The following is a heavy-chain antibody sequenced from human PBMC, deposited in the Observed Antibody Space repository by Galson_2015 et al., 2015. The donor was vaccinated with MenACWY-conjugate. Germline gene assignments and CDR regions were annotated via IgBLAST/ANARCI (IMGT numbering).Heavy chain of an antibody. Sequence: QSGAEVKKPGESLKTSCTASGYTFANYAIFWLRQAPGQRLEWMGWIRGGDGGRKYSQNFQGRVTITRDTSATTAYMELSGLRSEDTAVYYCARDLGYQLLYYWGQGTLVTVSS. CDR2: IRGGDGGR. D-gene: IGHD2-2*01. J-gene: IGHJ4*02. CDR3: ARDLGYQLLYY. V-gene: IGHV1-3*01. CDR1: GYTFANYA.